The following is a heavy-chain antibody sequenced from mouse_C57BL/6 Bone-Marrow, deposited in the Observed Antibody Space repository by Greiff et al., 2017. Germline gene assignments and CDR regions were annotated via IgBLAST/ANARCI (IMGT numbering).Heavy chain of an antibody. CDR3: ARAYDGYYDFAY. CDR2: IDPYSGGT. CDR1: GYTFTSYW. J-gene: IGHJ3*01. Sequence: QVQLQQPGAELVKPGASVKLSCKASGYTFTSYWMHWVKPRPGRGLEWIGRIDPYSGGTKYNEKFKGKATLTVDKPSSTAYMQLSSLTSEDSAVYYCARAYDGYYDFAYWGQGTLVTVSA. D-gene: IGHD2-3*01. V-gene: IGHV1-72*01.